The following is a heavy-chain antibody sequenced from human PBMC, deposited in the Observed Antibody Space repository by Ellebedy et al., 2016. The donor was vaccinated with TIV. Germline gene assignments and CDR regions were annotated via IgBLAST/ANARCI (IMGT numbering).Heavy chain of an antibody. J-gene: IGHJ4*02. D-gene: IGHD5-18*01. V-gene: IGHV3-23*01. CDR3: AKDRTPGDGYWVFDD. CDR1: GFTFSRFA. CDR2: IVGSGA. Sequence: PGGSLRLSCAASGFTFSRFAITWVRQAPGKGLEWVSGIVGSGAQKYADSVKGQFTISRDNSKSTVDLQMNSLRVEDTAVYFCAKDRTPGDGYWVFDDWGQGTLVTVSS.